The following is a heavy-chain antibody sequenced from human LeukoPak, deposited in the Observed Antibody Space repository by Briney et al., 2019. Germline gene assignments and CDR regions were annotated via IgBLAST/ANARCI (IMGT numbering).Heavy chain of an antibody. V-gene: IGHV4-4*07. CDR2: IYTSGST. Sequence: SETLSLTCTVSGGSISSYYWSWIRQPAGKGLEWIGRIYTSGSTNYNPSLKSRVTISVDTSKNQFSLKLSSVTAADTAVYYCARGYRSSWTPDYWGQGTLVTVSS. J-gene: IGHJ4*02. CDR1: GGSISSYY. CDR3: ARGYRSSWTPDY. D-gene: IGHD6-13*01.